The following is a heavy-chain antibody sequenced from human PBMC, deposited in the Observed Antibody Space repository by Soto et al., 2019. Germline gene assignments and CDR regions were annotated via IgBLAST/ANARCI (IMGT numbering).Heavy chain of an antibody. J-gene: IGHJ4*02. Sequence: QVQLVQSGAEVKKPGASVKVSCKASGYTFTSYGISWVRQAPGQGLEWMGWISAYNGNTKYAHKPQGRVTMTTDPTPRPAHMAPGSLGSCDPAVYYCAKGPSGFCFWGQGNLGTVPS. V-gene: IGHV1-18*01. CDR1: GYTFTSYG. CDR3: AKGPSGFCF. D-gene: IGHD2-21*01. CDR2: ISAYNGNT.